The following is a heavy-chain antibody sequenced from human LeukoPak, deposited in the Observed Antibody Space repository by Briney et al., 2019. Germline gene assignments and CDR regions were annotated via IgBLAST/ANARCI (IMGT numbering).Heavy chain of an antibody. CDR2: IYYSGST. J-gene: IGHJ6*02. D-gene: IGHD3-10*01. V-gene: IGHV4-59*08. CDR1: GGSISSYY. CDR3: ARHLYGSGSYYLQIYYYYGMDV. Sequence: PSETLSLTCTVSGGSISSYYWSWIRQPPGKGLEWIGYIYYSGSTNYNPSLKSRVTISVDTPKNQFSLKLSSVTAADTAVYYCARHLYGSGSYYLQIYYYYGMDVWGQGTTVTVSS.